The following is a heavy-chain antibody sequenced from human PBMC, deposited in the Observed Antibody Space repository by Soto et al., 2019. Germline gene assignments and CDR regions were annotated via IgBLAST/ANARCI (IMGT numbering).Heavy chain of an antibody. V-gene: IGHV4-59*13. CDR2: VHYTGTA. CDR3: ASEAFVPGPPKTSRVYFDF. J-gene: IGHJ4*02. Sequence: PETLSLTCTVSGDSMNKYYWTWIRQLPGKGLECIGYVHYTGTASYNPSLKSRVTISLDTSKNQFSLNLRSVTAADTAVYYCASEAFVPGPPKTSRVYFDFWGQGTPVT. CDR1: GDSMNKYY. D-gene: IGHD2-8*01.